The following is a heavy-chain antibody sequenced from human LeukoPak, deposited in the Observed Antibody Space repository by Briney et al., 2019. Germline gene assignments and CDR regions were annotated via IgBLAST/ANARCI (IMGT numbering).Heavy chain of an antibody. D-gene: IGHD1-7*01. CDR1: GGSFRNYY. CDR3: ARRWNYAGNYYIDV. J-gene: IGHJ6*03. CDR2: INDSGTL. Sequence: PSGTLSLSCAVYGGSFRNYYWSWVRQSPGRGLEWIGGINDSGTLKYNPSLMSRVTISADKSKNQFSLKLSSVTDGDTAGYYCARRWNYAGNYYIDVWGKGATVSVSS. V-gene: IGHV4-34*01.